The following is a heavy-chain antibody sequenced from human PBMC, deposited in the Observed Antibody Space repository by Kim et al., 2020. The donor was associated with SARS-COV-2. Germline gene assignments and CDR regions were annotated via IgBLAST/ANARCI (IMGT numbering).Heavy chain of an antibody. Sequence: GESLKISCKTSGFSFTKYWISWVRQMPGKGLEWIGRIDPSASYTNLSPSFEDQVTISVDKSISTAYLQWSSPKAADTALYFCARHGPEWGDFYLDYWRQVTLLTVSS. CDR2: IDPSASYT. D-gene: IGHD2-21*02. CDR3: ARHGPEWGDFYLDY. V-gene: IGHV5-10-1*04. CDR1: GFSFTKYW. J-gene: IGHJ4*02.